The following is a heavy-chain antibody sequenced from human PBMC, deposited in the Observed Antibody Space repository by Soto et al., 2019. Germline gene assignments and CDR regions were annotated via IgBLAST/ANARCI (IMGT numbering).Heavy chain of an antibody. Sequence: SETLSLTCAVYGGSFSGYYWSWIRQPPGKGLEWIGEINHSGSPNCNPSLKSRVTISVDTSKNQFSLKLSSVTAADTAVYYCARGVIGIAARPPYSMHVRGKAPTVTVSS. CDR2: INHSGSP. J-gene: IGHJ6*03. CDR3: ARGVIGIAARPPYSMHV. D-gene: IGHD6-6*01. CDR1: GGSFSGYY. V-gene: IGHV4-34*01.